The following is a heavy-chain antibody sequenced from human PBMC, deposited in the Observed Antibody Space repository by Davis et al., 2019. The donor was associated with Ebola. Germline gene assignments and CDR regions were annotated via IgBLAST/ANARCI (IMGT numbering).Heavy chain of an antibody. CDR3: ARGADTAMVSMDV. J-gene: IGHJ6*02. D-gene: IGHD5-18*01. V-gene: IGHV4-30-4*07. Sequence: SETLSLTCAVSGGSISSGGSSWSWIRQPPGKGLEWIGFIFYSGSTYYNPSLKSRVTMSVDTSKNQFSLRLSSVTAADTAVYYCARGADTAMVSMDVWGQGTTVTVSS. CDR2: IFYSGST. CDR1: GGSISSGGSS.